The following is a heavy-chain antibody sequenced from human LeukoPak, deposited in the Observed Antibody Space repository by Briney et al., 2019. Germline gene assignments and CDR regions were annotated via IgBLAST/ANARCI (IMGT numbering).Heavy chain of an antibody. CDR2: IYHSGST. Sequence: SETLSLTCAVSGYSISSGYYWGWIRQPPGKGREWIGSIYHSGSTYYNPSLKSRVTISVDTSKNQFSLKLSSVTAADTAVYYCARAMTTVTSNWFDPWGQGTLVTVSS. V-gene: IGHV4-38-2*01. D-gene: IGHD4-11*01. CDR3: ARAMTTVTSNWFDP. J-gene: IGHJ5*02. CDR1: GYSISSGYY.